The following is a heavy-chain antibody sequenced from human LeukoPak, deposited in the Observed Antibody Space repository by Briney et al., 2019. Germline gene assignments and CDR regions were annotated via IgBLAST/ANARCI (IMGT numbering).Heavy chain of an antibody. CDR1: GYSFTNYW. CDR2: IYPGDSDT. V-gene: IGHV5-51*01. CDR3: ARRDSYYYDSTGYPFDS. Sequence: GESLKISCKGSGYSFTNYWIAWVRQMPGKGLEWMGIIYPGDSDTRYNPSFQGQVTISADKSISTAYLQWSSLKASDTAMYYCARRDSYYYDSTGYPFDSWGQGTLVTVSS. J-gene: IGHJ4*02. D-gene: IGHD3-22*01.